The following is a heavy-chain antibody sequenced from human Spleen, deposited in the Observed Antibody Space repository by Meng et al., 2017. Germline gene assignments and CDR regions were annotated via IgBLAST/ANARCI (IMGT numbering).Heavy chain of an antibody. CDR1: GFTFDDYD. CDR2: INWNGGNT. D-gene: IGHD3-22*01. J-gene: IGHJ4*02. CDR3: ARDKRGYYETGGHDY. V-gene: IGHV3-20*04. Sequence: GESLKISCAASGFTFDDYDMSWVRQAPGKELEWVSGINWNGGNTGYADSVQGRFTISRDNAKNSLYLQMNSLRVEDTALYYCARDKRGYYETGGHDYWGQGTLVTVSS.